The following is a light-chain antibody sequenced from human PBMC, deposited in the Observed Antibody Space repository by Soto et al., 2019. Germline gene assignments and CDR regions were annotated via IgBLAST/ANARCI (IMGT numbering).Light chain of an antibody. J-gene: IGKJ2*01. CDR3: RQYGSSPFT. Sequence: EIVLTQSPGTLSLSPGERATLSCRATQSVISSFLAWYQQKPGQAPRLLIYGASSRATGIPDRFSGSGCGTDFTLTISRLEPEDFAVFYCRQYGSSPFTFGQGTKLEIK. V-gene: IGKV3-20*01. CDR2: GAS. CDR1: QSVISSF.